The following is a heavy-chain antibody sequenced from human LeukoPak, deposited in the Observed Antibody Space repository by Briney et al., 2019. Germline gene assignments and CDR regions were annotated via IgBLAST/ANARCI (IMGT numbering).Heavy chain of an antibody. J-gene: IGHJ4*02. CDR3: ARVLSYFGSGSYPAY. V-gene: IGHV3-74*01. D-gene: IGHD3-10*01. CDR2: VSPDGRRT. CDR1: GFTFTSYW. Sequence: GGSLRLSCAASGFTFTSYWMLWVRQVPGKGLVWIAHVSPDGRRTDYADSVKGRFTVSRDNTNHILYLQMNSLTADDTAVYYCARVLSYFGSGSYPAYWGQGTLVTVSS.